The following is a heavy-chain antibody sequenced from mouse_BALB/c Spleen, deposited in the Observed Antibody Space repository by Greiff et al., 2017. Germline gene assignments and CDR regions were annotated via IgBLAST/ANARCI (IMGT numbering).Heavy chain of an antibody. D-gene: IGHD1-1*01. CDR1: GYSITSDYA. J-gene: IGHJ2*01. Sequence: EVHLVESGPGLVKPSQSLSLTCTVTGYSITSDYAWNWIRQFPGNKLEWMGYISYSGSTSYNPSLKSRISITRDTSKNQFFLQLNSVTTEDTATYYGARLEYGSSYYFDYWGQGTTLTVSA. V-gene: IGHV3-2*02. CDR2: ISYSGST. CDR3: ARLEYGSSYYFDY.